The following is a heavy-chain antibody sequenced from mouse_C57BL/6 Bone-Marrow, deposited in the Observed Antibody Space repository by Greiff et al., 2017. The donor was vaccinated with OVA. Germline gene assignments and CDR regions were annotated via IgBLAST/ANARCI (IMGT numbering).Heavy chain of an antibody. J-gene: IGHJ4*01. CDR1: GYAFSSYW. Sequence: QVQLQQSGAELVKPGASVKISCKASGYAFSSYWMNWVKQRPGKGLEWIGQIYPGDGDTNYNGKFKGKATLTADKSSSTAYMQLSSLTSEDSAVYFCARAYYYGSKGAMDYWGQGTSVTVSS. V-gene: IGHV1-80*01. D-gene: IGHD1-1*01. CDR2: IYPGDGDT. CDR3: ARAYYYGSKGAMDY.